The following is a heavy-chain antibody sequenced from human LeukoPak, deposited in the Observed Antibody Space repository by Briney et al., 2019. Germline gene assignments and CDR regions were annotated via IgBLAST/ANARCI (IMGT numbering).Heavy chain of an antibody. CDR2: ISGSGGST. D-gene: IGHD7-27*01. Sequence: GGSLRLSCAASGFTFSSYAMSWVRQAPGKGLEWVSAISGSGGSTYYADSVKDRFTISRDNSKNTLYLQMNSLRAEDTAVYYCAKAFSDLGYFDYWGQGTLVTVSS. CDR1: GFTFSSYA. J-gene: IGHJ4*02. CDR3: AKAFSDLGYFDY. V-gene: IGHV3-23*01.